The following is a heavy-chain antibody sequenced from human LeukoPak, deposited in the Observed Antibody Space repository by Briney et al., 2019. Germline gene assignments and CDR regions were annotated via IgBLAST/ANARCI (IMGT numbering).Heavy chain of an antibody. CDR2: INSDGSST. Sequence: GGSLRLSCAASGFTSSSYWMHWVRQAPGKGLVWVSRINSDGSSTSYADSVKGRFTISRDNAKNTLYLQMNSLRAEDTAVYYCARLGDYDFWSGLIFDYWGQGTLVTVSS. J-gene: IGHJ4*02. CDR3: ARLGDYDFWSGLIFDY. V-gene: IGHV3-74*01. CDR1: GFTSSSYW. D-gene: IGHD3-3*01.